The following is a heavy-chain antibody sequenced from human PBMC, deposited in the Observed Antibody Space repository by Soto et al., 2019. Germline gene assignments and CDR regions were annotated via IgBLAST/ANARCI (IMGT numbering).Heavy chain of an antibody. CDR3: TRDSNNYSFDY. J-gene: IGHJ4*02. V-gene: IGHV3-72*01. CDR2: IRKKTAGHTT. D-gene: IGHD2-21*01. CDR1: GLTFTDHH. Sequence: PGGSLRLSCAASGLTFTDHHMDWVRQAPGKGLEWVARIRKKTAGHTTEYAASVRGRVTISRDDSKNSVYMQMDSLETEDTAVYYCTRDSNNYSFDYWGQGTLVTVSS.